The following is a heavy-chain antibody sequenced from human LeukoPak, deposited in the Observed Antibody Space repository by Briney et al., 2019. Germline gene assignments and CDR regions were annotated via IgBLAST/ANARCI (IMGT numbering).Heavy chain of an antibody. D-gene: IGHD2-15*01. CDR3: ASRRHCSGGSCYSGV. CDR2: ISGSGGST. J-gene: IGHJ6*02. Sequence: GGSLRLSCAASGFTFSSYAMSWVRQAPGKGLEWVSAISGSGGSTYYADSVKGRFTISRDNSKNTLYLQMNSLRAEDTAVYYCASRRHCSGGSCYSGVWGQGTTVTVSS. V-gene: IGHV3-23*01. CDR1: GFTFSSYA.